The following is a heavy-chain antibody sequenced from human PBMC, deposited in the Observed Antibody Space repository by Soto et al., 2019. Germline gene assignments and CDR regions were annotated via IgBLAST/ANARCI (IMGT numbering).Heavy chain of an antibody. CDR1: GFTFDEFA. J-gene: IGHJ4*02. CDR2: ISWHSAAV. V-gene: IGHV3-9*01. Sequence: GGSLRLSCAASGFTFDEFAMHWVRQAPGKGLEWVAGISWHSAAVGYADSVRGRFTISRDNAKNTLYLQMNSLRADDTAVYYCLRHFAKWGQGTLVTVSS. CDR3: LRHFAK.